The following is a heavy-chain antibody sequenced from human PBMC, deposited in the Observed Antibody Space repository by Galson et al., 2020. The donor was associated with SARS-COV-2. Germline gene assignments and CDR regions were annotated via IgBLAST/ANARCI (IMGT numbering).Heavy chain of an antibody. CDR3: VRGADERRIIVVVPYYCTYMDV. D-gene: IGHD2-2*01. J-gene: IGHJ6*03. Sequence: SETLSLTRDVYGGSFKNYYWTWIRQSPGKGLQWIGEINHRGSTNYDPSLQGRVAMSVDTHKNQFSLRLSSVTAADTAVYYCVRGADERRIIVVVPYYCTYMDVWGGGTAVTVSS. V-gene: IGHV4-34*01. CDR1: GGSFKNYY. CDR2: INHRGST.